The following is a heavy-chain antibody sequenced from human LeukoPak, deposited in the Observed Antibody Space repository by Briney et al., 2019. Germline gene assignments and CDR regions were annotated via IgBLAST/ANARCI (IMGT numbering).Heavy chain of an antibody. J-gene: IGHJ4*02. CDR3: ARDTHGDYVFDY. V-gene: IGHV4-59*13. CDR1: GGSISSYY. D-gene: IGHD4-17*01. CDR2: IYYSGST. Sequence: KTSETLSLTCTVSGGSISSYYWSWIRQPPGKGLEWIGYIYYSGSTNYNPSLKSRVTISVDTSKNQFSLKLSSVTAADTAVYYCARDTHGDYVFDYWGQGTLVTVSS.